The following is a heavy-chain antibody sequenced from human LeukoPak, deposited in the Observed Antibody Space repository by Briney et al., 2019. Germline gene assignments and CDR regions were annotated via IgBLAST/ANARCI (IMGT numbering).Heavy chain of an antibody. CDR2: ISWNSGSI. D-gene: IGHD5-18*01. J-gene: IGHJ6*03. CDR3: ARGGYSYGYDNYYYYYMDV. V-gene: IGHV3-9*01. Sequence: GGSLRLSCAASGFTFDDYVMHWVRQAPGKGLEWVSGISWNSGSIGYADSVKGRFTISRDNSKNTLYLQMNSLRAEDTAVYYCARGGYSYGYDNYYYYYMDVWGKGTTVTISS. CDR1: GFTFDDYV.